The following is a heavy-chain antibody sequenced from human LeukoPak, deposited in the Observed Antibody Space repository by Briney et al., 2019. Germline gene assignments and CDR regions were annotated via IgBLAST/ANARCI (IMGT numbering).Heavy chain of an antibody. D-gene: IGHD6-19*01. CDR1: GFTFDDYA. CDR3: ARESDIAVAGNSFDY. V-gene: IGHV3-9*01. CDR2: ISWNSGSI. J-gene: IGHJ4*02. Sequence: GRSLRLSCAASGFTFDDYAMHWVRQTPGKGLEWVSGISWNSGSIGYADSVKGRFTISRDNAKNSLYLQMNSLRAEDTAVYYCARESDIAVAGNSFDYWGQGTLVTVSS.